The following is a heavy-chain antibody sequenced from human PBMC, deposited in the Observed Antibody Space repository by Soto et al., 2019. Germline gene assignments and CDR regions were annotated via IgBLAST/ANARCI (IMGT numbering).Heavy chain of an antibody. CDR2: ISAYNGDT. CDR1: GYTFTNYA. V-gene: IGHV1-18*01. D-gene: IGHD2-21*01. Sequence: QVQLVQSGAEVKKPGASVKVSCKASGYTFTNYAISWVRQAPGQGLEWMGRISAYNGDTNYAQMVQGRVTMTTDTSTSTAYMELRSLISDDTAVYYCARPQRTTYSSIYYFDYWGQGTLVTVSS. CDR3: ARPQRTTYSSIYYFDY. J-gene: IGHJ4*02.